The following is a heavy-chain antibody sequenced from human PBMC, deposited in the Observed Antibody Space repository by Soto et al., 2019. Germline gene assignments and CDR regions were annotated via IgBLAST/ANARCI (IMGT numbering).Heavy chain of an antibody. D-gene: IGHD4-17*01. Sequence: PGASLKISCKGSGYSFTSYWISWVRQMPGKGLEWMGRIDPSDSYTNYSPSFQGHVTISADKSISTAYLQWSSLKASDTAMYYCASGTTVVTRYYYYYGMDVWGQGTTVTVSS. CDR2: IDPSDSYT. J-gene: IGHJ6*02. V-gene: IGHV5-10-1*01. CDR3: ASGTTVVTRYYYYYGMDV. CDR1: GYSFTSYW.